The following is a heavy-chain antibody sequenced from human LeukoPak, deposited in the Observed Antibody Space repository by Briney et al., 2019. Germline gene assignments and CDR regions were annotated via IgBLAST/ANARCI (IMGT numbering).Heavy chain of an antibody. CDR3: ARHPRSYDSSGYLAFDI. Sequence: SETLSLTCTVSGGSISSSSYYWGWIRQPPGKGLEWIGSIYYSGSTYYNPSLKSRVTISVDTSKNQFSLKLSSVTAADTAVYYCARHPRSYDSSGYLAFDIWGQGTMVTVSS. D-gene: IGHD3-22*01. V-gene: IGHV4-39*07. CDR1: GGSISSSSYY. CDR2: IYYSGST. J-gene: IGHJ3*02.